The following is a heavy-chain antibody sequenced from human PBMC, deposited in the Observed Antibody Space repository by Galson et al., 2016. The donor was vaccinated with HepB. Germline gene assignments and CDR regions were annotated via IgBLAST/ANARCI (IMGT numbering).Heavy chain of an antibody. Sequence: QSGAEVKKPGESLKISCKGSTYSFNTYWIGWARQLPGKGLEWMGIIYPDDSDTRYSPSFRGQVTISADKSITTAYLQWSSLKASDTAMYYCARRTRGVAGNGFDYWGQGTQVTVSS. CDR1: TYSFNTYW. CDR3: ARRTRGVAGNGFDY. V-gene: IGHV5-51*01. D-gene: IGHD3-3*01. CDR2: IYPDDSDT. J-gene: IGHJ4*02.